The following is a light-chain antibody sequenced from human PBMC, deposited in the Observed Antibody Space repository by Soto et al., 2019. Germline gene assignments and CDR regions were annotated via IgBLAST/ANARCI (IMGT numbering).Light chain of an antibody. CDR3: QQSYSTPYT. Sequence: DIQVTQSPSSLSASVGDRVTISCRASQSISTYLNWYQHKPGKAPKLLIHAASSLRSGVPSRFSGSGSGTDFTLTISSLQPEDFATYYCQQSYSTPYTFGQGTKLDIK. CDR2: AAS. V-gene: IGKV1-39*01. J-gene: IGKJ2*01. CDR1: QSISTY.